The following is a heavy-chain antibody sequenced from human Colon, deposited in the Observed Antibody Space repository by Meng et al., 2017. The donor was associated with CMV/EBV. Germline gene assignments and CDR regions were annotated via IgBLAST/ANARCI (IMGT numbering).Heavy chain of an antibody. CDR2: ISSSTI. CDR3: ARVESRYCRSTSCYDYYYYGMDV. Sequence: GGSLRLSCAASGFTFSDYYMNWVRQAPGEGLEWVSSISSSTIYYAESLKGRFTISRDNAKNSLYLLMNSLRADDTAVYYCARVESRYCRSTSCYDYYYYGMDVWGQGTTVTVSS. J-gene: IGHJ6*02. CDR1: GFTFSDYY. D-gene: IGHD2-2*01. V-gene: IGHV3-69-1*02.